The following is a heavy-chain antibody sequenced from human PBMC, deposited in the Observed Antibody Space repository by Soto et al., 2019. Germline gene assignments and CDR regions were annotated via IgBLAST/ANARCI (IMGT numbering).Heavy chain of an antibody. CDR3: ARRGGIDH. Sequence: EVPMVESGGGLVQPGGSLRLSCAASGFIFNNYWMHWVRQVPGKGLIWVSRIQSDGSSIDYADSVKGRFTITRDNAKNTVYLRMNSLRGEDTAVYYCARRGGIDHWGQGTLVTVSS. CDR1: GFIFNNYW. CDR2: IQSDGSSI. J-gene: IGHJ4*02. V-gene: IGHV3-74*01.